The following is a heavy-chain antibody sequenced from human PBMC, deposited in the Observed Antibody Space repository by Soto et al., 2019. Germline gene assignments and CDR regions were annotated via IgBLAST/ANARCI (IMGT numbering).Heavy chain of an antibody. J-gene: IGHJ4*02. CDR3: ARDFGNIVVVPAAPQEFTMVREVDY. Sequence: PGGSLRLSCAASGFTFSSYSMNWVRQAPGKGLEWVSSISSSSSYIYYADSVKGRFTISRDNAKNSLYLQMNSLRAEDTAVYYCARDFGNIVVVPAAPQEFTMVREVDYWGQGTLVTVSS. D-gene: IGHD2-2*01. V-gene: IGHV3-21*01. CDR1: GFTFSSYS. CDR2: ISSSSSYI.